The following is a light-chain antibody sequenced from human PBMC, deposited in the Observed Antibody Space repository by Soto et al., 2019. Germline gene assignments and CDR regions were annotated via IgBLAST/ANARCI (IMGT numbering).Light chain of an antibody. J-gene: IGLJ3*02. CDR2: DTS. CDR3: LLSYSGAHWV. V-gene: IGLV7-46*01. Sequence: QAVVTQEPSLTVSPGGTVTLTCGSITGAVTSGHYPYWFQQKPGQAPRTLIYDTSNKHSWTPARFSGSLLGGKAALTLSGAQPEDEAEYYCLLSYSGAHWVFGGGTKLTVL. CDR1: TGAVTSGHY.